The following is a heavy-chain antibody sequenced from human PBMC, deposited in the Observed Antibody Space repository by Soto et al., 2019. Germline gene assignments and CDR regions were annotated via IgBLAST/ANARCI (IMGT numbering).Heavy chain of an antibody. Sequence: ASVKVSCKASGYTFTSYGISWVRQAPGQGLEWMGWISAHNGNTNYAQKLQGRVTMTTDTSTSTAYMELRSLRSDDTAVYYCVRWAPSYDFWSGYYKSLALGDYWGQGTLVTVSS. J-gene: IGHJ4*02. V-gene: IGHV1-18*01. CDR2: ISAHNGNT. CDR3: VRWAPSYDFWSGYYKSLALGDY. CDR1: GYTFTSYG. D-gene: IGHD3-3*01.